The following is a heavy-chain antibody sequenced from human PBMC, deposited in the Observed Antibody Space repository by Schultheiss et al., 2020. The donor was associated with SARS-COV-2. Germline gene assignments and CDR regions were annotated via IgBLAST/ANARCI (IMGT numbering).Heavy chain of an antibody. CDR1: GGTFSSYA. J-gene: IGHJ5*02. V-gene: IGHV1-69*13. Sequence: SVKVSCKASGGTFSSYAISWVRQAPGQGLEWMGGIIPIFGTANYAQKFQGRVTITADESTSTAHMELRSLRYEDTAVYYCARGSTIFGVVIAPIYNWFDPWGQGTLVTVSS. CDR3: ARGSTIFGVVIAPIYNWFDP. D-gene: IGHD3-3*01. CDR2: IIPIFGTA.